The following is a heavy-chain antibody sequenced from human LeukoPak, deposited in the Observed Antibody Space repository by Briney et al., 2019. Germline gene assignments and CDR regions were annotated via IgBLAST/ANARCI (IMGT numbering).Heavy chain of an antibody. CDR1: GCTFTGYY. Sequence: ASVKVSCKASGCTFTGYYVHWVRQAPGQALDWMECINPHSGDTNYAQSFQGRVTMTRDTSISTVYMDLSRLRSDDTAVYYCAKDRGPQWWGSFDYWGQGTLVTVSS. CDR2: INPHSGDT. CDR3: AKDRGPQWWGSFDY. V-gene: IGHV1-2*02. D-gene: IGHD3-16*01. J-gene: IGHJ4*02.